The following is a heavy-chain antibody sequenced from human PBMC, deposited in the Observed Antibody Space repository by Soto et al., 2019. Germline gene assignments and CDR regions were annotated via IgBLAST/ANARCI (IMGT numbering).Heavy chain of an antibody. D-gene: IGHD5-18*01. Sequence: KPSETLSLTCTVSGDSASSYNYYWTWIRQSPGKGLEWVGYIYSSGSTKYNPSLKSRVTISLHTSSNQFSLNLTSVTAADTAVYYCARDIRGYSRAFDFWGQGTLVTVS. J-gene: IGHJ4*02. V-gene: IGHV4-61*01. CDR3: ARDIRGYSRAFDF. CDR2: IYSSGST. CDR1: GDSASSYNYY.